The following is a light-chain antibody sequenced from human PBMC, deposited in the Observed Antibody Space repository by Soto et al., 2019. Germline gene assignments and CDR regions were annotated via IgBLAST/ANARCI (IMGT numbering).Light chain of an antibody. CDR3: QHYNSYSEA. CDR2: KAP. Sequence: DIQMTPSPSTLSGSVGDRVTITCRASQTISSWLAWYQQKPGKAPKLLIYKAPTLKSGVPSRFSGSGSGTEFTLTISSLQPDDFETYYCQHYNSYSEAFGQGTKVDIK. J-gene: IGKJ1*01. V-gene: IGKV1-5*03. CDR1: QTISSW.